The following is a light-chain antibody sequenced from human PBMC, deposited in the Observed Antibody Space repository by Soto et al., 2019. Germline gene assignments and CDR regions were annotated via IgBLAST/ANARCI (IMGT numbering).Light chain of an antibody. CDR3: QKYNSAPWT. J-gene: IGKJ1*01. CDR1: QGISNY. V-gene: IGKV1-27*01. Sequence: DTQMTQSPSSLSASVGDRVSITCRASQGISNYLAWYQQKPGKVPKLLMYAASTLRSGVPSRFSGSGSGTHFALIISSRQPEDVSTYYCQKYNSAPWTFGQGTTVEIK. CDR2: AAS.